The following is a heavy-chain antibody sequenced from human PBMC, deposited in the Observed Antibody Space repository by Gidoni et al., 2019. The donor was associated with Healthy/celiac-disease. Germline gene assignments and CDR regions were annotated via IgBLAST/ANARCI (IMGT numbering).Heavy chain of an antibody. CDR2: INHSGST. D-gene: IGHD2-2*01. J-gene: IGHJ3*02. CDR1: GGSFSGYY. CDR3: ARGSKRWLQPKENAFDI. V-gene: IGHV4-34*01. Sequence: QVQLQQWGAGLLKPSETLSLTCAVYGGSFSGYYWSWIRQPPGKGLECIGEINHSGSTHDNPSLKSRVTISIDTSKNQFSLKLSSLTAADTAVYYCARGSKRWLQPKENAFDIWGQGTMVTVSS.